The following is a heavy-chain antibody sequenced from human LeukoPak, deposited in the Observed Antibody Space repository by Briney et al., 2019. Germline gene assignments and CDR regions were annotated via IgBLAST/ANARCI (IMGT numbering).Heavy chain of an antibody. J-gene: IGHJ3*02. CDR2: IYTSGST. CDR1: GGSISSYY. D-gene: IGHD6-19*01. CDR3: ARAGRMAEPGTFDI. V-gene: IGHV4-4*07. Sequence: SETLSLTCTVSGGSISSYYWTWIRQPAGKGLEWTGRIYTSGSTDHNPSLKSRVTMSIDTSKNQFSLKLSSVTSADTAVYYCARAGRMAEPGTFDIWGQGTMVTVSS.